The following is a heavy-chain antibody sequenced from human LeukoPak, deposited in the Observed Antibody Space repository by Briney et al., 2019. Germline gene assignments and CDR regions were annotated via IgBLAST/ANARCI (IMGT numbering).Heavy chain of an antibody. V-gene: IGHV3-23*01. CDR2: VVGGGGTT. CDR1: GFTFVNYA. J-gene: IGHJ4*02. CDR3: AKARLSTGWAYNDY. Sequence: PGGSLRLSCAASGFTFVNYAMSWVPQAPGKGLEWVSAVVGGGGTTFYADSVKGRFTISRDNSKNTVYLQINSLRGEDTAVYYCAKARLSTGWAYNDYWGQGALVTVSS. D-gene: IGHD6-19*01.